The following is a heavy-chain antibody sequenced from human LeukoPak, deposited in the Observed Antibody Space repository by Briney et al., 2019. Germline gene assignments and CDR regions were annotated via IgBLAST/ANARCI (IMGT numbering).Heavy chain of an antibody. D-gene: IGHD3-3*01. Sequence: GGSLRLSCAASGFTFSSYVMSWVRQAPGKGLEWVSAISGSGGSTYYADSVKGRFTISRDNSKNTLYLQMNSLRAEDTAVYYCAKVKSELTIFGVVITPYYFDYWGQGTLVTVSS. CDR1: GFTFSSYV. J-gene: IGHJ4*02. CDR3: AKVKSELTIFGVVITPYYFDY. CDR2: ISGSGGST. V-gene: IGHV3-23*01.